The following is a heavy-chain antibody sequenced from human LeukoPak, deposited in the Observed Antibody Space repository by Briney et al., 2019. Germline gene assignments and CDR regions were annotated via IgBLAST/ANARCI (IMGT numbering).Heavy chain of an antibody. CDR1: GFTFSSYS. Sequence: GGSLRLSCAASGFTFSSYSMNWVRQAPGKGLEWVSSISGSSSNIYYADSVKGRFTISRDNAKNSLYLQMNSLRAEDTAVYYCARPLGYCTSGSWFPDYWGEGTLVTVSS. J-gene: IGHJ4*02. CDR3: ARPLGYCTSGSWFPDY. D-gene: IGHD2-8*01. CDR2: ISGSSSNI. V-gene: IGHV3-21*01.